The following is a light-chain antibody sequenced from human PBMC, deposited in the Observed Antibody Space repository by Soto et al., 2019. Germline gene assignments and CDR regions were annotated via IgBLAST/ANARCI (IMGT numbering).Light chain of an antibody. CDR3: SPYTSSSSYV. CDR2: EVS. Sequence: ALTQPASVSGSPGQSITISCTGTSSDVGGYNYVSWYQQHPGKAPKLMIYEVSNRPSGVSNRFSGSKSGNTASLTISGLQAEDEADYYCSPYTSSSSYVFGTGTKVTVL. J-gene: IGLJ1*01. CDR1: SSDVGGYNY. V-gene: IGLV2-14*01.